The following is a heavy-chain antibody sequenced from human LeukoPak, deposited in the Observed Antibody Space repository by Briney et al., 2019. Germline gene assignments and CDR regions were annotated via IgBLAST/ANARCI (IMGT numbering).Heavy chain of an antibody. CDR3: ARVPYDFRSGSNYMDV. V-gene: IGHV4-4*09. CDR2: IYTSGST. Sequence: SETLSLTCTVSGGSISSYYWSWIRQPPGKGLEWIGYIYTSGSTNYNPSLKSRVTISVDTSKNQFSLKLSSVTAADTAVYYCARVPYDFRSGSNYMDVWGKGTTVTVSS. J-gene: IGHJ6*03. D-gene: IGHD3-3*01. CDR1: GGSISSYY.